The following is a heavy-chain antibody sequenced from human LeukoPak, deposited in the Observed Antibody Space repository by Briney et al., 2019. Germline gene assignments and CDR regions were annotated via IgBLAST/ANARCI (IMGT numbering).Heavy chain of an antibody. CDR3: AKGSGYSYNDY. J-gene: IGHJ4*02. CDR1: GASVSGSPYY. Sequence: SETLSLTCTVSGASVSGSPYYWGWIRQPPGKGLEWIGSIYSSGSTYYNASLQSRVTISIETSKNQISLRLNSVTAADTAVYYCAKGSGYSYNDYWGQGTLVTVSS. CDR2: IYSSGST. D-gene: IGHD3-22*01. V-gene: IGHV4-39*01.